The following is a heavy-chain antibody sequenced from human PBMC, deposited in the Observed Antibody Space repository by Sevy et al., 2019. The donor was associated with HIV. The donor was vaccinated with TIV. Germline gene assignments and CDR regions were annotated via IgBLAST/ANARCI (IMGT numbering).Heavy chain of an antibody. CDR3: AKDQGWDLRGYIDY. CDR2: INGSGGGT. Sequence: GGSLRLSCAASGFSFSTYAMSWVRQAPGKGLEWVSVINGSGGGTYYGDSVKGRFTISRDNSKNTLYLQMNSLRAEDTAVYYCAKDQGWDLRGYIDYWGQGTLVTVSS. D-gene: IGHD1-26*01. CDR1: GFSFSTYA. V-gene: IGHV3-23*01. J-gene: IGHJ4*02.